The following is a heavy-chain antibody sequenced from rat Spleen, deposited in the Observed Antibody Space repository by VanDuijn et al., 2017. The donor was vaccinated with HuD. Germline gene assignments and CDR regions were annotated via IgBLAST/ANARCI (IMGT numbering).Heavy chain of an antibody. Sequence: EMQLVESGGGLVQPGRSLKLSCAASGFTFSDYYMAWVRQAPTKGLEWVATIRHDGSSTYYRDSVKGRFTISRDNAKRTLYLQMDSLRSEDTATYYCTRLYYSNWFAYWGQGSLVTVSS. V-gene: IGHV5-7*01. CDR2: IRHDGSST. CDR1: GFTFSDYY. J-gene: IGHJ3*01. D-gene: IGHD1-1*01. CDR3: TRLYYSNWFAY.